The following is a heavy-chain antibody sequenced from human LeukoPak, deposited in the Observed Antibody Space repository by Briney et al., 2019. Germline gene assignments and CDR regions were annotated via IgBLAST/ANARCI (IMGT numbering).Heavy chain of an antibody. D-gene: IGHD1-14*01. CDR2: IHPGGSDT. V-gene: IGHV5-51*01. CDR1: GYSFTTFW. Sequence: GESLKISCKGSGYSFTTFWIGWVRQMPGKGLEWMGIIHPGGSDTRYSPSFQGQVTISADKSISTAYLQWSSLKASDTAMYYCATARGTYGMDVWGKGTTVTVSS. CDR3: ATARGTYGMDV. J-gene: IGHJ6*04.